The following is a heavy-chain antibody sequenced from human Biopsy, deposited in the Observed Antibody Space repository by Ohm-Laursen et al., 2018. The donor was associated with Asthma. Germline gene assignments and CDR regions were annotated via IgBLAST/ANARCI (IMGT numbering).Heavy chain of an antibody. CDR3: AREVVSSGFYFDS. J-gene: IGHJ4*02. D-gene: IGHD3-22*01. V-gene: IGHV4-39*07. Sequence: SETLSLTCTVSGASITSSAYYWGWIRQPPGKGLEWIGSMYYGETTYYSPSLKSRVTISVDTSKNQFSLMLSSVTAADTAVYYCAREVVSSGFYFDSWGQGTLVTVSS. CDR1: GASITSSAYY. CDR2: MYYGETT.